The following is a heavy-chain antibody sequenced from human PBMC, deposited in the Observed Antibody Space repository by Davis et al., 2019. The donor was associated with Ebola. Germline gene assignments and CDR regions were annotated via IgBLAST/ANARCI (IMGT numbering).Heavy chain of an antibody. Sequence: ASVKVSCKASGYTFTNYGITWVRQAPGQGLEWMGWINPHNGNTNYAQNVQGRVIMTSDTATTTAYMEVGSLRSDDTAVYYCAREPIAVAGYYFDYWGQGTLVTVSS. CDR1: GYTFTNYG. V-gene: IGHV1-18*04. D-gene: IGHD6-19*01. CDR3: AREPIAVAGYYFDY. CDR2: INPHNGNT. J-gene: IGHJ4*02.